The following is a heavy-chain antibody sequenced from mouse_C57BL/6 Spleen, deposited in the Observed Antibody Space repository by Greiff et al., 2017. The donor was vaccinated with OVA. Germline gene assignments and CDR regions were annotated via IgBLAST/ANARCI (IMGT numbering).Heavy chain of an antibody. CDR3: ARGEDYGDY. CDR2: ISSGSSTI. J-gene: IGHJ2*01. Sequence: EVQLKESGGGLVKPGGSLKLSCAASGFTFSDYGMHWVRQAPEKGLEWVAYISSGSSTIYYADTVKGRFTISRDNAKNTLFLQMTSLRSEDTAMYYCARGEDYGDYWGQGTTLTVSS. CDR1: GFTFSDYG. V-gene: IGHV5-17*01.